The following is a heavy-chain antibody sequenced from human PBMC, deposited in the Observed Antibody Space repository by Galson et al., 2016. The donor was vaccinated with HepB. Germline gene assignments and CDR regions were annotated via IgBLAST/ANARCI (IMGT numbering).Heavy chain of an antibody. Sequence: ETLSLTCAVYGGSFSGYYWSWIRQPPGKGLEWIGEINHSGNTNYNPSLKSRVTISVDTSKNQFPLKRSTVTAADTAVYYCASRRQWLVRRLFDYWGQGSLVTVSS. CDR2: INHSGNT. CDR1: GGSFSGYY. CDR3: ASRRQWLVRRLFDY. V-gene: IGHV4-34*01. D-gene: IGHD6-19*01. J-gene: IGHJ4*02.